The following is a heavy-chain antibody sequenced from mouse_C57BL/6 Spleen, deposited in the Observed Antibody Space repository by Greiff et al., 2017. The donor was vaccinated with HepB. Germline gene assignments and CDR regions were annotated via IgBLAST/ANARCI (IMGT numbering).Heavy chain of an antibody. CDR2: IYPGDGDT. Sequence: VQLQQSGPELVKPGASVKISCKASGYAFSSSWMNWVKQRPGKGLEWIGRIYPGDGDTNYNGKFKGKATLTADKSSSTAYMQLSSLTSEDSAVYFCARHDYDGHFDVWGTGTTVTVSS. CDR1: GYAFSSSW. V-gene: IGHV1-82*01. CDR3: ARHDYDGHFDV. D-gene: IGHD2-4*01. J-gene: IGHJ1*03.